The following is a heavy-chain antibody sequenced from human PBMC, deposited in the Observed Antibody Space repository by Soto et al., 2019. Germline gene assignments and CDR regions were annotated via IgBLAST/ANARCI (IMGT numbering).Heavy chain of an antibody. J-gene: IGHJ4*02. CDR1: GYTLTELS. CDR2: FDPEDGET. CDR3: ATPPYLYYYDSSGYYYLDY. Sequence: ASVKVSCKVSGYTLTELSMHWVRQAPGKGLEWMGGFDPEDGETIYAQKFQGRVTMTEDTSTDTAYMELSSLRSEDTAVYYCATPPYLYYYDSSGYYYLDYWGQGTLVTVSS. D-gene: IGHD3-22*01. V-gene: IGHV1-24*01.